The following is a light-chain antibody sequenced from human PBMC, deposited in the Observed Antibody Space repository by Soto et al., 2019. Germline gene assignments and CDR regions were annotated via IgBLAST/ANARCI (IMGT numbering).Light chain of an antibody. CDR3: QQYRSYWT. CDR2: KAS. CDR1: QRISNW. Sequence: DIQMTQSPSIVSASVGDRVTITCRASQRISNWFAWYQQKPGKAPKLLIYKASSLETGVPSRFSGSGSGTEFTLTISSLQPDDVAIYHCQQYRSYWTFGQGTKVEIK. J-gene: IGKJ1*01. V-gene: IGKV1-5*03.